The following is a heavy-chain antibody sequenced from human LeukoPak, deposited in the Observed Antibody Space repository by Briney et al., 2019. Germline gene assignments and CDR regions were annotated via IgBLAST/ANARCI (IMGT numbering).Heavy chain of an antibody. D-gene: IGHD5-12*01. Sequence: GGSLRLSCAASGFTFSSYWMSWVRQAPGKGLEWVANIKQDGSEKYYVDSVKGRFTISRDNAKNSLYLQMNSLRAEDTALYYCARVRGFTGYGLIDYWGQGTLVTVSS. J-gene: IGHJ4*02. CDR1: GFTFSSYW. CDR3: ARVRGFTGYGLIDY. CDR2: IKQDGSEK. V-gene: IGHV3-7*03.